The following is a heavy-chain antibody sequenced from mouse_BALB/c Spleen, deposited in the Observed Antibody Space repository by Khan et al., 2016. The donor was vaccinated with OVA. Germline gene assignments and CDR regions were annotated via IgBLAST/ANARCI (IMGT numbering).Heavy chain of an antibody. V-gene: IGHV2-2*02. J-gene: IGHJ2*01. Sequence: VQLKESGPGLVQPSQSLSITCTVSGFSLTTYGVHWVRQSPGKGLEWLGVIWSGGSTDYDAALISRLSISKDNSKSQVFFKMNSLQANDTAIYYCARNRGRYFDYWGQGTTLTVSS. CDR1: GFSLTTYG. D-gene: IGHD3-3*01. CDR3: ARNRGRYFDY. CDR2: IWSGGST.